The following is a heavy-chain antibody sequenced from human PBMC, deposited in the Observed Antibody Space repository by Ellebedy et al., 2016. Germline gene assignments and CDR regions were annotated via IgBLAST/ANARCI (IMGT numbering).Heavy chain of an antibody. V-gene: IGHV3-7*01. D-gene: IGHD6-13*01. CDR2: IKQDGSEK. Sequence: GGSLRLXXAASGFTFSSYWMSWVRQAPGKGLEWVANIKQDGSEKYYVDSVKGRFTISRGNAKNSLYLQMNSLRAEDTAVYYCARGPYSSSWYLFDYWGQGTLVTVSS. CDR1: GFTFSSYW. J-gene: IGHJ4*02. CDR3: ARGPYSSSWYLFDY.